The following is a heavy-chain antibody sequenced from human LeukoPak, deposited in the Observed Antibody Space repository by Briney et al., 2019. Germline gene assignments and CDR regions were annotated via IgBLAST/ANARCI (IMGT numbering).Heavy chain of an antibody. V-gene: IGHV1-18*01. CDR3: ARGYSGNYATYYFYMDV. D-gene: IGHD1-26*01. CDR1: GYTYPTYS. J-gene: IGHJ6*03. CDR2: ISAYNGNT. Sequence: ASVNVSCKASGYTYPTYSFNGVRQAPGQGLEWMGWISAYNGNTNYAQKFQGRVTMTADTSTTTAYMELRSLTSDDSAVYYCARGYSGNYATYYFYMDVWGKGTTVTVSS.